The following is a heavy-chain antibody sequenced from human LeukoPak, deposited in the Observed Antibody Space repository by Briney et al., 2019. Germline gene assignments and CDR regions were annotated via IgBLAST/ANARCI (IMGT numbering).Heavy chain of an antibody. CDR2: ISAYNGNT. V-gene: IGHV1-18*01. Sequence: ASVKVSCKASGYTFTSYGISWVRQAPGQGLEWMGWISAYNGNTNYAQKLQGRVTMTTDTSTSTAYMELRSLRSDDTAVYYCARVIERGYRGYGDFDSWGQGTLVTVSS. J-gene: IGHJ4*02. D-gene: IGHD5-12*01. CDR1: GYTFTSYG. CDR3: ARVIERGYRGYGDFDS.